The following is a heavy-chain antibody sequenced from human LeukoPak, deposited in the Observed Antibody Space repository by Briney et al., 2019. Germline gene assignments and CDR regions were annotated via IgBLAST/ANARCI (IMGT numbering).Heavy chain of an antibody. J-gene: IGHJ4*02. CDR1: GFTFGDYA. V-gene: IGHV3-49*04. D-gene: IGHD5-12*01. CDR2: IRSKNYGGTT. CDR3: TRVIVATKDY. Sequence: GGSLRLSCTGSGFTFGDYAMNCVRQAPGKGLEWVGFIRSKNYGGTTEYAASVKGRFTISRDDSRSIAYLQMNSRRTEDTAVYYCTRVIVATKDYWGQGTLVTVSS.